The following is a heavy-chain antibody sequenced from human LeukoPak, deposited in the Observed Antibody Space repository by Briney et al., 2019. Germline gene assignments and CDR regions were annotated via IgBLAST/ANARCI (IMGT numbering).Heavy chain of an antibody. CDR3: ARGLIAAREYYFDS. J-gene: IGHJ4*02. V-gene: IGHV4-59*01. CDR2: IYYGGSS. D-gene: IGHD6-6*01. Sequence: PSETLSLTCTVSGGSISGYYWSWLRQSPQKGLEWIAYIYYGGSSHYNRSLKSRVTMSVDASKNQFSLKLSSVTAADTAVYYCARGLIAAREYYFDSWGQGTLVTVSS. CDR1: GGSISGYY.